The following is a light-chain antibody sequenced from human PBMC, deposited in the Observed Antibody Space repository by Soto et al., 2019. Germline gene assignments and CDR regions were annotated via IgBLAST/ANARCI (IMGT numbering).Light chain of an antibody. CDR3: AAWDDILTNVV. CDR2: SNN. J-gene: IGLJ2*01. Sequence: QSVLTQPPSASGTPGQRVTISCSGSSSNIGSNYVYWYQQLPGTAPKLLIYSNNQRPSGVPDRFSGSKSGTSAPLAISGLRYEDGADYYCAAWDDILTNVVFGGGTKLTVL. V-gene: IGLV1-47*02. CDR1: SSNIGSNY.